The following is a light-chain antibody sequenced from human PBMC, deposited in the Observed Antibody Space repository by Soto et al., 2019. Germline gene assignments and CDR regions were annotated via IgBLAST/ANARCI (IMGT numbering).Light chain of an antibody. J-gene: IGKJ5*01. CDR3: QQYGSSPIT. Sequence: EIVLTQSPGTLSLSPGERATLSCRASQSVSSSYLAWYQQKPGQAPRLLIYGASSRATGIPARFSGSGSGTDFNLTISSLEPEDFAVYYCQQYGSSPITFGQGTRLEIK. V-gene: IGKV3-20*01. CDR1: QSVSSSY. CDR2: GAS.